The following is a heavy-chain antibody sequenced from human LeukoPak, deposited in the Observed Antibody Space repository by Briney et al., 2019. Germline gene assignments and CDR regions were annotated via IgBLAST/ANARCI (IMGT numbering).Heavy chain of an antibody. CDR1: GDSINNYH. CDR3: ARLRGVYGAFDY. Sequence: SETLSLTCTASGDSINNYHWSWIRQPPGKGLEWIGYIYYSGGTNYNPSLKSRVTISVDTSKDQFSLNLSSVTAADTAVYYCARLRGVYGAFDYWGQGTLVTVSS. J-gene: IGHJ4*02. D-gene: IGHD4/OR15-4a*01. V-gene: IGHV4-59*08. CDR2: IYYSGGT.